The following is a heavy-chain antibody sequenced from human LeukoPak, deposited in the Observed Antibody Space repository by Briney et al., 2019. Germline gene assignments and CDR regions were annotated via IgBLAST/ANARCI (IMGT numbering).Heavy chain of an antibody. CDR2: ISGSGGST. D-gene: IGHD5-24*01. CDR1: GFTFSSYA. J-gene: IGHJ6*02. Sequence: GGSLRLSCAASGFTFSSYAMSWVRQAPGKGLEWVSAISGSGGSTYYADSVKGRFTISRDNSKNTLYLQMNSLRAEDTAVYYCARDFRRDHGMDVWGQGTTVTVSS. CDR3: ARDFRRDHGMDV. V-gene: IGHV3-23*01.